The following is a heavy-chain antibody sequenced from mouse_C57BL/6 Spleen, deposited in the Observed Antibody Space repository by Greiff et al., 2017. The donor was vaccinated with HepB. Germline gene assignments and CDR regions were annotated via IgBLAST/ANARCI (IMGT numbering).Heavy chain of an antibody. CDR3: ARYLKGYYFDY. Sequence: EVQVVESGGGLVQPGGSLSLSCAASGFTFTDYYMSWVRQPPGKALEWLGFIRNKANGYTTEYSASVKARFTISRENSQSILYLQMNALRAEDSATYYCARYLKGYYFDYWGQGTTLTVSS. V-gene: IGHV7-3*01. CDR1: GFTFTDYY. CDR2: IRNKANGYTT. J-gene: IGHJ2*01.